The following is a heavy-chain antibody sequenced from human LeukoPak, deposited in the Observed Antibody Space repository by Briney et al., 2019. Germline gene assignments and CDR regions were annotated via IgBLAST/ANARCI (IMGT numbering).Heavy chain of an antibody. J-gene: IGHJ4*02. CDR2: LTGGGDFT. Sequence: GGSLRLSCGASGFTFSNYAMYWVRQAPGKGLEWVSGLTGGGDFTYYAESVKGRFTISRDNSKNTLYLEMNSLRADDTAVYYCANSFPDIVVVPAAISYWGQGTLVTVSS. V-gene: IGHV3-23*01. D-gene: IGHD2-2*02. CDR1: GFTFSNYA. CDR3: ANSFPDIVVVPAAISY.